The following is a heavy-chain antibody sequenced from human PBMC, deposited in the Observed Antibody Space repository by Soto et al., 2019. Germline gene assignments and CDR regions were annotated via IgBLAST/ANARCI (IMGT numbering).Heavy chain of an antibody. CDR3: TTDLPGIAAAAFKDYYYYGMDV. V-gene: IGHV3-15*07. CDR1: GFTFSNAW. D-gene: IGHD6-13*01. J-gene: IGHJ6*02. Sequence: PGGSLRLSCAASGFTFSNAWMNWVRQAPGKGLEWVGRIKSKTDGGTTDYAAPVKGRFTISRDDSKNTLYLQMNSLKTEDTAVYYCTTDLPGIAAAAFKDYYYYGMDVWGQGTTVTVSS. CDR2: IKSKTDGGTT.